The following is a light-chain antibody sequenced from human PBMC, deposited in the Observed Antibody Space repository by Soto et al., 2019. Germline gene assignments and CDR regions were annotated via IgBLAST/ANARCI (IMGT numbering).Light chain of an antibody. Sequence: QSALTQPPSASGSPGQSVTISCTGTSSDGGGYNYVSWYQQHPGKAPKLMLYEVSTRPSGVPDRFSGSKSGNTASLTVSGLQAEDEADYYCSSYAGSNIYVVFGGGTKLTVL. J-gene: IGLJ2*01. CDR1: SSDGGGYNY. V-gene: IGLV2-8*01. CDR2: EVS. CDR3: SSYAGSNIYVV.